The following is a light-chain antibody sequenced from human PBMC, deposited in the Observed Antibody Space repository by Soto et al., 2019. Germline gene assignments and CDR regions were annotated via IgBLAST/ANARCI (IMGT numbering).Light chain of an antibody. Sequence: QSDLTQPASVSGSPGQSITISCTGSSSDIGAYNYVSWFQHYPGKAPNLLISEVSNRPSGVSNRFSGSNSGTAASLNISGLQTEDEADSFCFSFTTDWTHVFGTGTKVTVL. CDR1: SSDIGAYNY. CDR3: FSFTTDWTHV. CDR2: EVS. V-gene: IGLV2-14*01. J-gene: IGLJ1*01.